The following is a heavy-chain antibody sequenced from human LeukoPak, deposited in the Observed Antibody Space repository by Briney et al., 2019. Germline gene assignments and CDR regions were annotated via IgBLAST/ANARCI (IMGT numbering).Heavy chain of an antibody. J-gene: IGHJ4*02. CDR3: ARSPMWYDSSGYPHGDFDY. Sequence: ASVKVSCKASGYTFTVYYMHWVRQAPGQGLEWMGWINPNSGGTNYAQKFQGWVTMTRDTSISTAYMELSRLRSDDTAVYYCARSPMWYDSSGYPHGDFDYWGQGTLVTVSS. CDR1: GYTFTVYY. CDR2: INPNSGGT. D-gene: IGHD3-22*01. V-gene: IGHV1-2*04.